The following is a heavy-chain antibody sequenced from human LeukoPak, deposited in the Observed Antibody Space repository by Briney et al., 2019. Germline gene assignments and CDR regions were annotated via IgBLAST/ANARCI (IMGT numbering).Heavy chain of an antibody. Sequence: GGSLRLPCAASGFTFSTYAMSWVRQAPGKGLEWVSGISGSGHSTYYADSVKGRFTVSRDKSKETLYLQMNSLGAEDTAIYYRAKERCSAGSCSSTPDYWGQGTLVTVSS. V-gene: IGHV3-23*01. CDR3: AKERCSAGSCSSTPDY. CDR1: GFTFSTYA. J-gene: IGHJ4*02. CDR2: ISGSGHST. D-gene: IGHD2-15*01.